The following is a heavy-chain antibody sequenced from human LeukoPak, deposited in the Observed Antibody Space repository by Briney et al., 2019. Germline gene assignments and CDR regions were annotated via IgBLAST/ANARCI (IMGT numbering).Heavy chain of an antibody. V-gene: IGHV1-69*13. CDR3: ASPSSTSQPHYYYYMDV. J-gene: IGHJ6*03. CDR2: IIPIFGTA. Sequence: GASVKVSCKXSGGTFSSYAISWVRQAPGQGLEWMGGIIPIFGTANYAQKFQGRVTITADESTSTAYMELSSLRSEDTAVYYCASPSSTSQPHYYYYMDVWGKGTTVTVSS. CDR1: GGTFSSYA. D-gene: IGHD2-2*01.